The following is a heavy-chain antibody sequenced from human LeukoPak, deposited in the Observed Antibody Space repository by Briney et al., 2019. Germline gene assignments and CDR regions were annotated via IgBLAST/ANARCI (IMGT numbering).Heavy chain of an antibody. Sequence: ALVKVSCKASGGTFSSYAISWVRQAPGQGLEWMGGIIPIFGTANYAQKFQGRVTITADESTSTAYMELSSLRSEDTAVYYCAREGTAMVMFVGPTFYGMDVWGQGTTVTVSS. V-gene: IGHV1-69*13. CDR2: IIPIFGTA. D-gene: IGHD5-18*01. CDR3: AREGTAMVMFVGPTFYGMDV. CDR1: GGTFSSYA. J-gene: IGHJ6*02.